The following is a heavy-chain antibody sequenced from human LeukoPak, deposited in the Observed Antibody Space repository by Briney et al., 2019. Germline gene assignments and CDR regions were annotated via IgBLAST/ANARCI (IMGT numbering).Heavy chain of an antibody. J-gene: IGHJ4*02. CDR1: GYTFTGYY. CDR2: INPNSGGT. D-gene: IGHD3-22*01. CDR3: ARGPMGDDYYDSSGYYSNYFDY. V-gene: IGHV1-2*02. Sequence: ASVKVSCKASGYTFTGYYMHWVRQAPGQGLEWMGWINPNSGGTNYAQKFQGRVTMTRDTSISTAYMELSRLRSGDTAVYYCARGPMGDDYYDSSGYYSNYFDYWGQGTLVTVSS.